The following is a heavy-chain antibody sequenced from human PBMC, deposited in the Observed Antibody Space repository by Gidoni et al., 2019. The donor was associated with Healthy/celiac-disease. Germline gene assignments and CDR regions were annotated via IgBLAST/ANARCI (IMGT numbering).Heavy chain of an antibody. D-gene: IGHD3-9*01. CDR1: GGSISSSSYY. Sequence: QLQLQESGPGLVKPSETLSLTCTVSGGSISSSSYYWGWIRQPPGKGLEWIGSIYYSGSTYYNPSLKSRVTISVDTSKNQFSLKLSSVTAADTAVYYCARLRGGNYDILTGYYGVGAFDIWGQGTMVTVSS. J-gene: IGHJ3*02. CDR3: ARLRGGNYDILTGYYGVGAFDI. V-gene: IGHV4-39*01. CDR2: IYYSGST.